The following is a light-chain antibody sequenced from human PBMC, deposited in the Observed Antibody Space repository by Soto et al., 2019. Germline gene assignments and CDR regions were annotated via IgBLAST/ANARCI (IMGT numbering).Light chain of an antibody. CDR3: QQYYNWPT. CDR1: QSVSSN. J-gene: IGKJ5*01. Sequence: MTQSPSTLSVSPGERATLSCRASQSVSSNLAWYQQKPGQAPRLLIYAASTRATGIPARFSGSGSGTEFTLTISSLQSEDFAVYYCQQYYNWPTFGQGTRLEIK. CDR2: AAS. V-gene: IGKV3-15*01.